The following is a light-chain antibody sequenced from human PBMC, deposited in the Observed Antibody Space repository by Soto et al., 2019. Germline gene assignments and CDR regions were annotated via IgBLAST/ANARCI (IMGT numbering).Light chain of an antibody. CDR1: TNDIGGYNY. J-gene: IGLJ3*02. CDR2: EVR. CDR3: CSYTISATLV. V-gene: IGLV2-14*01. Sequence: QSALTQPASVSGSPGQSITFSCSGTTNDIGGYNYVSWYQHHPGKVPKVIIYEVRNRPSGVSNRFSGSKSGNTASLTISGLQAEDEADYYCCSYTISATLVFGGGTQLTVL.